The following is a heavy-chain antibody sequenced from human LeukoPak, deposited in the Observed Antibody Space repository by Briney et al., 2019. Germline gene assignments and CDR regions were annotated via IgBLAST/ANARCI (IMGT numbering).Heavy chain of an antibody. D-gene: IGHD5-18*01. Sequence: PSETLSLTRTVSGGSISNSSYYWGWIRQPPGKGLEWIGYIYYSGSTNYNPSLKSRVTISVDTSKNQFSLKLSSVTAADTAVYYCARAQVASYGFDYWGQGTLVTVSS. CDR2: IYYSGST. J-gene: IGHJ4*02. V-gene: IGHV4-61*05. CDR3: ARAQVASYGFDY. CDR1: GGSISNSSYY.